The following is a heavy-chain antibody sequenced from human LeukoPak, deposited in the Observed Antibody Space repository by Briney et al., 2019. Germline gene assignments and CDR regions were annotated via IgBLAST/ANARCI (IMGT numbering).Heavy chain of an antibody. D-gene: IGHD2-15*01. CDR3: VSQNRYCSGDSCYYYFDY. V-gene: IGHV4-59*01. CDR2: IYYTGST. J-gene: IGHJ4*02. Sequence: SETLSLTCSVSGGSIRRYYWSWIRQPPGKRLEWIGYIYYTGSTNYNPSLKSRVTVSIDTSKNQFSLKLSSVTAADTAVYYCVSQNRYCSGDSCYYYFDYWGQGTLVTVSS. CDR1: GGSIRRYY.